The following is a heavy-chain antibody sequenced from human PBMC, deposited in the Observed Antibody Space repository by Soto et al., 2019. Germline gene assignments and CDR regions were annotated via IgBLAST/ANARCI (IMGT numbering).Heavy chain of an antibody. CDR3: ARDRTDCSSTSCPVGY. CDR1: GFTFSSYS. CDR2: IRSSSSTI. V-gene: IGHV3-48*01. J-gene: IGHJ4*02. D-gene: IGHD2-2*01. Sequence: EVQLVESGGGLVQPGGSLRLSCAASGFTFSSYSMNWVRQAPGKGLEWVSYIRSSSSTIYYADSVKGRFTISRDNAKNSLYVQMNSLRAEDTAVYYCARDRTDCSSTSCPVGYWGQGTLVTVSS.